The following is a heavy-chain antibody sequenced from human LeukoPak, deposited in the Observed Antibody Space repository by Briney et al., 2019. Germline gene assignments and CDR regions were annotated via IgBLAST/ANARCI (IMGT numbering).Heavy chain of an antibody. D-gene: IGHD6-6*01. CDR3: ARDKGTSYLSSFDY. Sequence: GGSLRLSCAASGFTFSTYWMHWVRQVPGKGLVLVSRISSDGANANYADSVNGRFTISRDNSKDTLYLQMNSLRAADTAVYYCARDKGTSYLSSFDYWGQGTLVTVSS. J-gene: IGHJ4*02. V-gene: IGHV3-74*01. CDR1: GFTFSTYW. CDR2: ISSDGANA.